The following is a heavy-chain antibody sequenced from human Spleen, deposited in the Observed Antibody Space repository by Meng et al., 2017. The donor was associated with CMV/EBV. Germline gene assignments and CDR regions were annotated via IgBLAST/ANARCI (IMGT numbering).Heavy chain of an antibody. CDR1: GGYISSYY. D-gene: IGHD5-12*01. CDR3: ARVGGYEDY. V-gene: IGHV4-4*07. CDR2: IYTSGST. Sequence: VRRPESGPGLGKPSVTLCLTCTVSGGYISSYYWSLIRQAAGKGLEWIRRIYTSGSTNYTPSLKSRVTMSVDTSKNQFSLKLSSVTAADPAVYYCARVGGYEDYWGQGTLVTVSS. J-gene: IGHJ4*02.